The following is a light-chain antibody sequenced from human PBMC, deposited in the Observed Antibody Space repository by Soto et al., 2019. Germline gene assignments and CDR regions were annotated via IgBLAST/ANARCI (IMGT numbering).Light chain of an antibody. CDR1: SSDVGGYNF. CDR3: ISYTSISTYV. J-gene: IGLJ1*01. V-gene: IGLV2-14*01. Sequence: QSALTQPASVSGSPGQSITISCTGTSSDVGGYNFVSWYQQHPDKAPKLMIYDVTNRPSGVSNRFSGSKSGNTASLTISGLQAEDEAAYYCISYTSISTYVFGTGTKLTVL. CDR2: DVT.